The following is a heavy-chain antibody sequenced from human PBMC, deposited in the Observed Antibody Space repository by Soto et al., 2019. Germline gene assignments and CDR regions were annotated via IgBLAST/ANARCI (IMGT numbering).Heavy chain of an antibody. Sequence: SVKVSCKASGGTFSSYAISWVRQAPGQGLEWMGGIIPIFGTANYAQKFQGRVTITADKSTSAAYMELSSLRSEDTAVYYCARGYCSSTSCYPPRLELPGGMDVWGQGTTVTVSS. V-gene: IGHV1-69*06. CDR2: IIPIFGTA. CDR1: GGTFSSYA. D-gene: IGHD2-2*01. CDR3: ARGYCSSTSCYPPRLELPGGMDV. J-gene: IGHJ6*02.